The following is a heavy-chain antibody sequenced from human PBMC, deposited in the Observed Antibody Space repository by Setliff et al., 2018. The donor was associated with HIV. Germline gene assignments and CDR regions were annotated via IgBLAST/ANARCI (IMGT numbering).Heavy chain of an antibody. J-gene: IGHJ3*02. D-gene: IGHD5-12*01. CDR3: ARDPFMATIRYAFDI. CDR1: GASIRSGVYY. CDR2: IFPSGST. V-gene: IGHV4-61*09. Sequence: SETLSLTCAVSGASIRSGVYYWSWIRQPAGKGPEWIGHIFPSGSTNYSPSLKSRITISMDTSKNQFSLNLSSVTAADTAVYYCARDPFMATIRYAFDIWGQGTMVTVSS.